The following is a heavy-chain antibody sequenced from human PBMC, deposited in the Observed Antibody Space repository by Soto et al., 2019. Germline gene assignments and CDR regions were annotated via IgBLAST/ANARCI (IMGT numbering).Heavy chain of an antibody. Sequence: PGESLKISCXGSGYSFTSYWIGWVRQMPGKGLEWMGIIYPGDSDTRYSPSFQGQVTISADKSISTAYLQWSSLKASDTAMYYCARPNYGLSYYYGMDVWGQGTTVTVSS. CDR3: ARPNYGLSYYYGMDV. CDR2: IYPGDSDT. D-gene: IGHD4-17*01. CDR1: GYSFTSYW. V-gene: IGHV5-51*01. J-gene: IGHJ6*02.